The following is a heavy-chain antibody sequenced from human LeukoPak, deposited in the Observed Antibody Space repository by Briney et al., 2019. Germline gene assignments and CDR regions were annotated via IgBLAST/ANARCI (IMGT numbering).Heavy chain of an antibody. J-gene: IGHJ4*02. CDR1: GFTVSDNY. CDR3: ARDPTWRQLLD. V-gene: IGHV3-53*01. D-gene: IGHD5-24*01. Sequence: GGSLRLSCAASGFTVSDNYMTWVRQAPGKGLEWVSVFHSGGSTYYPDSVKGRFTISRDNSKNTMYLQMNSLRAEDTAVYYCARDPTWRQLLDWGQGALVTVSS. CDR2: FHSGGST.